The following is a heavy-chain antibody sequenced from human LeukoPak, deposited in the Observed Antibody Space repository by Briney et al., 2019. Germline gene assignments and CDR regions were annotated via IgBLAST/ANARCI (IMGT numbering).Heavy chain of an antibody. CDR2: ISYDGSNK. CDR3: AKDLRYSLGAFDI. Sequence: GGSLRLSCAASGFTFSSYAMHWVRQAPGKGLEWVAVISYDGSNKYFADSVKGRFTISRDNSKNTMYLQMNSLGAEDTAVYYCAKDLRYSLGAFDIWGQGTMVTVSS. CDR1: GFTFSSYA. D-gene: IGHD5-12*01. J-gene: IGHJ3*02. V-gene: IGHV3-30*04.